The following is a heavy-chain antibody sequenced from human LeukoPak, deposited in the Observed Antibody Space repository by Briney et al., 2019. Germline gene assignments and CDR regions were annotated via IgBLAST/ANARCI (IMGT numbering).Heavy chain of an antibody. V-gene: IGHV3-48*01. CDR3: ARSLGYCSSTSCYSNY. CDR2: ISSSSSTI. CDR1: GFTFSSYS. D-gene: IGHD2-2*01. J-gene: IGHJ4*02. Sequence: GGSLRLSCAASGFTFSSYSMNWVRQAPGKGLEWVSYISSSSSTIYYADSVKGRFTISRDNAKNSLYLQMNSLRAEDTAVYYCARSLGYCSSTSCYSNYWGQGTLVTVSS.